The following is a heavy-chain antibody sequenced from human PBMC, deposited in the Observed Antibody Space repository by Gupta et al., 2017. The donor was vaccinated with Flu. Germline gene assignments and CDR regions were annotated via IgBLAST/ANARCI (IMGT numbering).Heavy chain of an antibody. J-gene: IGHJ4*02. CDR2: IKEDGSVK. Sequence: EERLVESGGGLVQRGGSLRLSCAASRFTFSRSWMTWVRQAPGKGLEWVANIKEDGSVKNYVDSVKGRFTISRDNAKNSLYLQMNSLRVEDTAVYYCARDKGYNQFDYWGQGTLVTVSS. CDR1: RFTFSRSW. CDR3: ARDKGYNQFDY. V-gene: IGHV3-7*01. D-gene: IGHD5-24*01.